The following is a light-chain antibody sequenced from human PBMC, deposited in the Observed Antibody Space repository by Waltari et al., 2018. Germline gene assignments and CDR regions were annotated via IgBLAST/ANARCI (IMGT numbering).Light chain of an antibody. CDR1: SSDIGKYNY. J-gene: IGLJ1*01. CDR3: TSFTSSNTYV. V-gene: IGLV2-14*03. CDR2: DVS. Sequence: QSALTQPASVSGSPGQSITISCSGTSSDIGKYNYVSWFQQHPGKAPKLMIYDVSNRPAGVSDRCSGSKAGNTASLTSSGLQTEDESDYYCTSFTSSNTYVFGTGTKVTVL.